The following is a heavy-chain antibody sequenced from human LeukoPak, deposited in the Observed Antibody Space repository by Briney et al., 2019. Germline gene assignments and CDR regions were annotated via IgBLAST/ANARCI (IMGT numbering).Heavy chain of an antibody. CDR3: ARQDSSGWLFDH. J-gene: IGHJ4*02. Sequence: SETLSLTCTVSGGSISTYYWSWIRQPPGKGLEWIGYIFYSGSTNYNPALKSRVTISLDTSKNQFSLKLTSVTVADTAVYDCARQDSSGWLFDHWGQGTLVTVSS. CDR2: IFYSGST. CDR1: GGSISTYY. D-gene: IGHD6-19*01. V-gene: IGHV4-59*01.